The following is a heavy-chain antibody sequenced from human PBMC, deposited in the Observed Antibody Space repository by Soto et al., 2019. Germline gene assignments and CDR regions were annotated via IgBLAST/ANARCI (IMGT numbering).Heavy chain of an antibody. CDR2: IYKSATT. CDR3: ARGRYCLTGRCFPNWFDS. J-gene: IGHJ5*01. D-gene: IGHD7-27*01. CDR1: GDCISNLDYF. V-gene: IGHV4-30-4*01. Sequence: PSETLSLTCSVSGDCISNLDYFWAWIRQPPGQALEYIGYIYKSATTYYNPSFESRVAISVDTSKSQFSLNVTSVIAADTAVYFCARGRYCLTGRCFPNWFDSWGQGALVTVSS.